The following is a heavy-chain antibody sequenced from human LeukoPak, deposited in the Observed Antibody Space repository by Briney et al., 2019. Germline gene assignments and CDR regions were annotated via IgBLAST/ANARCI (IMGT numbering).Heavy chain of an antibody. D-gene: IGHD2-15*01. V-gene: IGHV4-59*01. CDR2: IYYSGST. J-gene: IGHJ4*02. CDR3: ATDVGYCSGGSCYPY. Sequence: TSETLSLTCNVSGGSISSYYWSWIRQPPGKGLEWIGYIYYSGSTNYNPSLKSRVTISVDTSKNQFSLKLSSVTAADTAVYYCATDVGYCSGGSCYPYWGQGTLVTVS. CDR1: GGSISSYY.